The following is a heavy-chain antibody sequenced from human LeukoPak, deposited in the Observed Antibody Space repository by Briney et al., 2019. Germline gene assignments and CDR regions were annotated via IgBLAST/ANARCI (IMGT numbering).Heavy chain of an antibody. D-gene: IGHD4-11*01. Sequence: SETLSLTCTVSGGSISSSSYYWGWIRQPPGKGLEWIGSIYHSGSTHYNPSLKSRVTVSVDTSKNQFSLKLSSVTAADTAVYYCARETVSVGWFDPWGQGTLVTVSS. V-gene: IGHV4-39*07. CDR2: IYHSGST. CDR1: GGSISSSSYY. CDR3: ARETVSVGWFDP. J-gene: IGHJ5*02.